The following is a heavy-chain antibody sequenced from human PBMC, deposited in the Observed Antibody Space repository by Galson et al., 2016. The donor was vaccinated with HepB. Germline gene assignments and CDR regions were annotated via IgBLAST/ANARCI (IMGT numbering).Heavy chain of an antibody. CDR1: GCTFTSYG. V-gene: IGHV1-18*01. J-gene: IGHJ4*02. D-gene: IGHD3-22*01. CDR3: ARVPPPYYYDTSGPFDY. CDR2: ISVYKGYT. Sequence: SVKVSCKASGCTFTSYGISWVRQAPGQGLEWMGWISVYKGYTNYAQKFQGRVTMTTDTATRTAYMELRSLRSDDTAVYFCARVPPPYYYDTSGPFDYWGQGTLITVSS.